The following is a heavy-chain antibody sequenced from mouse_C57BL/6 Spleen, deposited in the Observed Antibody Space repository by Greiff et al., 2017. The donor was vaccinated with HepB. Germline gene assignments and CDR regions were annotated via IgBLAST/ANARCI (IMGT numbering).Heavy chain of an antibody. D-gene: IGHD2-5*01. Sequence: QVQLQQSGTELVKPGASVKLSCKASGYTFTSYWMHWVKQRPGQGLEWIGNINPSNGGTNYNEKFKSKATLTVDKSSSTAYMQLSSLTSEDSAVYYCARGAYSNYWYFDVWGTGTTVTVSS. J-gene: IGHJ1*03. CDR2: INPSNGGT. CDR1: GYTFTSYW. CDR3: ARGAYSNYWYFDV. V-gene: IGHV1-53*01.